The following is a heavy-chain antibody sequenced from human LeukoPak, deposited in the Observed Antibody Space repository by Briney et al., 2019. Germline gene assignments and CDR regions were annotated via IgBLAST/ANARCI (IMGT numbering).Heavy chain of an antibody. J-gene: IGHJ6*03. D-gene: IGHD2-2*01. CDR1: GYSISSGYY. V-gene: IGHV4-38-2*01. Sequence: SETLSLTCAVSGYSISSGYYWGWIRQPPGKGLDWFGRIYHSGSTYYNPSLKSRVTISVDTSKNQFSLKLSSVTAADTAVYYCARASRCSSTSCYADYYYYMDVWGKGTTVTVSS. CDR2: IYHSGST. CDR3: ARASRCSSTSCYADYYYYMDV.